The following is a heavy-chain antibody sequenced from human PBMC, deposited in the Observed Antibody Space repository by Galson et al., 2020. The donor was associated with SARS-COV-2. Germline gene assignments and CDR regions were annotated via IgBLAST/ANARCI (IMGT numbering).Heavy chain of an antibody. J-gene: IGHJ4*02. CDR2: IYYSGST. CDR1: GGSISSSSYY. V-gene: IGHV4-39*01. Sequence: SETLSLTCTVSGGSISSSSYYWGWIRQPPGKGLEWIGSIYYSGSTYYNPSLKSRVTISVDTSKNQFSLKLSSVTAADTAVYYCARWLIVGATHYYFDYWGQGTLVTVSS. D-gene: IGHD1-26*01. CDR3: ARWLIVGATHYYFDY.